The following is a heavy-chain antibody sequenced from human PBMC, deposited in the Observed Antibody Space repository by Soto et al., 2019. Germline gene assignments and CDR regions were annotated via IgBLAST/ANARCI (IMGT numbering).Heavy chain of an antibody. D-gene: IGHD6-13*01. Sequence: QVQLVQSGAEVKKPGSSVKVSCKASGGTFSSYTISWVRQAPGQGLEWMGRIIPILGIANYAQKFQGRVTITAEKPTSTAYRELSSLRSEDTAVYYGARAYSSSGYFAYGGQETLVTASS. CDR2: IIPILGIA. CDR1: GGTFSSYT. V-gene: IGHV1-69*02. J-gene: IGHJ4*02. CDR3: ARAYSSSGYFAY.